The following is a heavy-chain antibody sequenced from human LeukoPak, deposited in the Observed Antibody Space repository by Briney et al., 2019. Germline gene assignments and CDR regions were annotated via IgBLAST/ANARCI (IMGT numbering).Heavy chain of an antibody. CDR3: ARSGEFDFWSGYYY. D-gene: IGHD3-3*01. CDR1: GFTVSANY. Sequence: GGSLRLSCAAFGFTVSANYTSWVRQAPGKGLEWVSIIYSDGRTLYADSVKGRFTISRDNSKNTVNLQMNSLRAEDTAVYYCARSGEFDFWSGYYYWGRGTLVTVSS. J-gene: IGHJ4*02. V-gene: IGHV3-53*01. CDR2: IYSDGRT.